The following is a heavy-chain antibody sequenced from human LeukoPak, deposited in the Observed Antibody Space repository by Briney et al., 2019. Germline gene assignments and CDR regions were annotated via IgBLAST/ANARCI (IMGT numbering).Heavy chain of an antibody. V-gene: IGHV1-46*01. CDR3: ARDDIEGAFDI. J-gene: IGHJ3*02. Sequence: ASVKVSCKASGYTFTGYYMHWVRQAPGQGLEWMGIINPSGGSTSYAQKFQGRVTMTRDTSTSTVYMELGSLRSEDTAVYYCARDDIEGAFDIWGQGTMVTVSS. CDR1: GYTFTGYY. CDR2: INPSGGST.